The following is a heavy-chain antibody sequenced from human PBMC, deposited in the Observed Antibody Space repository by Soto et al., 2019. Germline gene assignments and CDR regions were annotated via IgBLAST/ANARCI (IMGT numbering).Heavy chain of an antibody. CDR1: GGSFNANY. Sequence: QVHLQQWGAGLLKPSETLSLTCAVSGGSFNANYWSWVRQPPGKGLEWIGEIFHNGLTTYNPSRKSRVTISVDTSKNQFSLNLNSVTAADTSIYFCASARWDYWAQGTLVTVSS. J-gene: IGHJ4*02. V-gene: IGHV4-34*12. CDR3: ASARWDY. CDR2: IFHNGLT.